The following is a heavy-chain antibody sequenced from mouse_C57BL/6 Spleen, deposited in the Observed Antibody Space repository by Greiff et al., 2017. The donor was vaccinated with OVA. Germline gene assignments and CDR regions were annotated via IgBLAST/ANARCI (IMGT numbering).Heavy chain of an antibody. Sequence: QVQLQQPGAELVMPGASVKLSCKASGYTFTSYWMHWVKQRPGQGLEWIGEIDPSDSYTNYNQKFKGKSTLTVDKSSSTAYMQLSSLTSEDSAVYSCARGPVYTVAAAFDYWGQGTTLTVAS. CDR1: GYTFTSYW. D-gene: IGHD1-1*01. J-gene: IGHJ2*01. V-gene: IGHV1-69*01. CDR2: IDPSDSYT. CDR3: ARGPVYTVAAAFDY.